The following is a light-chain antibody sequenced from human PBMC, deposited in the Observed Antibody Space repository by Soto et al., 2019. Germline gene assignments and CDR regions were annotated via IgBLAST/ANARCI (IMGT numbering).Light chain of an antibody. Sequence: IVVTQSPLSLPVTPGEPASISCRSSQSLLHSNGYIFLDWYLQKPGHSPQLLIYLGSYRASGVPDRFSGSGSGTDFTLKISRVEAEDVGVYYCMEALQTPLTFGQGPKLEIK. CDR2: LGS. J-gene: IGKJ2*01. V-gene: IGKV2-28*01. CDR3: MEALQTPLT. CDR1: QSLLHSNGYIF.